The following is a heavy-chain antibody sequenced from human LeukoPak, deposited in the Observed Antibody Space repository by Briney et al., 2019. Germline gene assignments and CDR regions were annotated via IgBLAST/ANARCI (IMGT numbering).Heavy chain of an antibody. CDR3: ARERITIFGVGYIYYYYYGMDV. J-gene: IGHJ6*02. V-gene: IGHV1-46*01. Sequence: ASVKVSCKASGYTFTSYYMHWVRQAPGQGLEWMGIINPSGGSTSYAQKFQGRVTMTRDTSTSTVYMELSGLRSEDTAVYYCARERITIFGVGYIYYYYYGMDVWGQETTVTVSS. D-gene: IGHD3-3*01. CDR1: GYTFTSYY. CDR2: INPSGGST.